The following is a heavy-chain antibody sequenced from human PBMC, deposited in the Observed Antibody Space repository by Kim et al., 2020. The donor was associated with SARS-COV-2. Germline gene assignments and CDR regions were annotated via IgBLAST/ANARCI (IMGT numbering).Heavy chain of an antibody. V-gene: IGHV3-23*01. D-gene: IGHD5-12*01. Sequence: GGSLRLSCAASGFTFSSYAMSWVRQAPGKGLEWVSAISGSGGSTYYADSVKGRFTISRDNSKNTLYLQMNSLRAEDTAVYYCAKVRGYSGYERGLTGYWGQGTLVTVSS. CDR1: GFTFSSYA. CDR2: ISGSGGST. J-gene: IGHJ4*02. CDR3: AKVRGYSGYERGLTGY.